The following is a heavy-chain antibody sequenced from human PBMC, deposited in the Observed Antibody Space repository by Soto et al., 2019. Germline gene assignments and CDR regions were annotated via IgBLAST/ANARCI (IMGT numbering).Heavy chain of an antibody. V-gene: IGHV3-30*03. CDR1: GFTFSSYG. CDR3: ASHRNPSYYYDSSGYGTPWFDY. J-gene: IGHJ4*02. D-gene: IGHD3-22*01. CDR2: ISYDGSNK. Sequence: GGSLRLSCAASGFTFSSYGMHWVRQSPGKGLEWVAVISYDGSNKYYADSVKGRFTISRDNSKNTLYLQMNSLRAEDTAVYYRASHRNPSYYYDSSGYGTPWFDYWGQGTLVTVSS.